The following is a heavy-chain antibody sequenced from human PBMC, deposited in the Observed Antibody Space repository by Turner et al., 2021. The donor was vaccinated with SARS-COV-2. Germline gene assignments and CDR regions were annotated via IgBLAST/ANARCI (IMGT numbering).Heavy chain of an antibody. CDR2: SIPSFGTA. D-gene: IGHD2-15*01. CDR3: ARDRRSLYCSGGSCYYYYGMDV. CDR1: GGTFNNYA. V-gene: IGHV1-69*01. J-gene: IGHJ6*02. Sequence: QVQLVQSGAEVTKPGSSVTVSCKASGGTFNNYAISWVRQAPGQGLEWMGGSIPSFGTANYAQKFQGRVTITADESTSTAYMELSSLRSEDTAVYYCARDRRSLYCSGGSCYYYYGMDVWGQGTTVTVSS.